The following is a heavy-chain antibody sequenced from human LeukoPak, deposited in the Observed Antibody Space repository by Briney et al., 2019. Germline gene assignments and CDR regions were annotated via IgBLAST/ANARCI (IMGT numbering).Heavy chain of an antibody. CDR1: GGSFSGYY. V-gene: IGHV4-34*01. CDR2: INHSGST. D-gene: IGHD3-3*01. CDR3: ASSPVYYDFWSGRRRFDY. Sequence: PSETLSLTCAVYGGSFSGYYWSWIRQPPGKGLEWIGEINHSGSTNYNPSLKSRATISVDTSKNQFSLKLSSVTAADTAVYYCASSPVYYDFWSGRRRFDYWGQGTLVTVSS. J-gene: IGHJ4*02.